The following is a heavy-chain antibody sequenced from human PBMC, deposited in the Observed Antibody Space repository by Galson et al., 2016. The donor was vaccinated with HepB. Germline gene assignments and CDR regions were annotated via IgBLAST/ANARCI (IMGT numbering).Heavy chain of an antibody. V-gene: IGHV3-11*01. D-gene: IGHD6-19*01. J-gene: IGHJ5*01. CDR2: ISGDGRTI. CDR3: ARMFPLYSSGWYVRGDGWFDS. Sequence: SPRLSCAASGFTFSYYYMSWIRQAPGKGLEWVSYISGDGRTINYADSVKGRFTISRGNAKNSLYLHMNSLTGEDTAVYYCARMFPLYSSGWYVRGDGWFDSWGQGTLVTVSS. CDR1: GFTFSYYY.